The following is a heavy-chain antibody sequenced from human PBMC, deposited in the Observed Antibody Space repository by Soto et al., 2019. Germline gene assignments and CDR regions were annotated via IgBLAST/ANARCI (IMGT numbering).Heavy chain of an antibody. Sequence: NPGGSLRLSCAASEFTLSSYNMNWVRQAPGKGLEWVSSISTGSGYIYYADSVKGRFTISRDNAKNSLYLQMNSLRADDTAVYYCARGGASSDYWFFDLWGRGTLVTVSS. J-gene: IGHJ2*01. V-gene: IGHV3-21*01. D-gene: IGHD3-22*01. CDR2: ISTGSGYI. CDR3: ARGGASSDYWFFDL. CDR1: EFTLSSYN.